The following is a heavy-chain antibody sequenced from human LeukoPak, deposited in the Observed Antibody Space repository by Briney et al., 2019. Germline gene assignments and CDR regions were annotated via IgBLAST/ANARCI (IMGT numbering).Heavy chain of an antibody. CDR2: IYYSGST. V-gene: IGHV4-59*08. J-gene: IGHJ4*02. D-gene: IGHD6-19*01. CDR3: ARLGQWLAFDY. CDR1: GGSISSYY. Sequence: SETLSLTCTVSGGSISSYYWSWIRQPPGTGLEWIGYIYYSGSTNYNPSLKSRVTISVDTSKNQFSLKLSSVTAADTAVYYCARLGQWLAFDYWGQGTLVTVSS.